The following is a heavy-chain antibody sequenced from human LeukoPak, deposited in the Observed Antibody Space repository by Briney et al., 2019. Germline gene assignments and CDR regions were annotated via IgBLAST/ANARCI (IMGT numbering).Heavy chain of an antibody. Sequence: ASVKVSCKASGGTFSSYAISWVRQAPGQGLEWMGRIIPILGIANYAQKFQGRVTITADKSTSTAYMELSSLRSEDTAVYYCVGSNWAAGAAFDSWGQGTQVTVSS. J-gene: IGHJ4*02. D-gene: IGHD6-13*01. CDR3: VGSNWAAGAAFDS. V-gene: IGHV1-69*04. CDR2: IIPILGIA. CDR1: GGTFSSYA.